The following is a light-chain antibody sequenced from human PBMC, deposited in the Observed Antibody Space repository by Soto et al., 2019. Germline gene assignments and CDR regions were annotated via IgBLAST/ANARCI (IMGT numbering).Light chain of an antibody. Sequence: DIKMTQSPSTLSASVGDRVTITFLASQTISNWLAWYQQKPGKAPKLLIYKASTLKSGVPSRFSGSGSGTEFTLTISSLQPDDFATYYCQHYNSYSEAFGQGTKVDI. V-gene: IGKV1-5*03. CDR3: QHYNSYSEA. CDR1: QTISNW. CDR2: KAS. J-gene: IGKJ1*01.